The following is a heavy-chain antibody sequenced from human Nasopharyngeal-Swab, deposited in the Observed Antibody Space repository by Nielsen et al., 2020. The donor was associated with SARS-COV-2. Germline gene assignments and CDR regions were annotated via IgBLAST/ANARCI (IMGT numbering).Heavy chain of an antibody. CDR1: GFTFSSYE. Sequence: GESLKISCAASGFTFSSYEMNWVRQAPGKGLEWVSYISSSGSTIYYADSVKGRFTISRDSSKNTLYLQMNSLRAEDTAVYYCANLIFGDAFDIWGQGTMVTVSS. CDR3: ANLIFGDAFDI. V-gene: IGHV3-48*03. J-gene: IGHJ3*02. D-gene: IGHD3-3*01. CDR2: ISSSGSTI.